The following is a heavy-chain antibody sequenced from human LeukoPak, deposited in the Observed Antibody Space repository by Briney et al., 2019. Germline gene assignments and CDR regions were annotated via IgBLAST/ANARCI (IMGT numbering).Heavy chain of an antibody. D-gene: IGHD3-22*01. CDR3: ARDPVLTMIVVASYYFDY. CDR1: GFTFSTYW. J-gene: IGHJ4*02. V-gene: IGHV3-7*01. Sequence: PGGSLRLSCAASGFTFSTYWMSWARQAPGKGLEWVANIMKDGSATHYVDSVKGRFTISRDNAKDSLYLQMNSLRAEDTAVYYCARDPVLTMIVVASYYFDYWGQGTLVTVSS. CDR2: IMKDGSAT.